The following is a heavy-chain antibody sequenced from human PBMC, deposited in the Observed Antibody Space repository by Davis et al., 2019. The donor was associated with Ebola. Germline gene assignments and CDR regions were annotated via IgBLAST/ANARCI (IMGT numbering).Heavy chain of an antibody. V-gene: IGHV3-7*01. D-gene: IGHD3-3*01. J-gene: IGHJ6*02. CDR1: GFTFSSYW. Sequence: GGSLRLSCAASGFTFSSYWMSWVRQAPGKGPEWVANIKQDGSEKYYVDSVKGRFTISRDNAKNSLYLQMNSLRAEDTAVYYCARRFVLRFLEWGGMDVWGQGTTVTVSS. CDR2: IKQDGSEK. CDR3: ARRFVLRFLEWGGMDV.